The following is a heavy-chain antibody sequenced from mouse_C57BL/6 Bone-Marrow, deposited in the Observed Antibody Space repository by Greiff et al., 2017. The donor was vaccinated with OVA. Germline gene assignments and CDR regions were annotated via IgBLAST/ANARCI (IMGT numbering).Heavy chain of an antibody. CDR1: GYTFTSYW. CDR2: INPSSGYT. CDR3: ARWSCYSCDVGGY. D-gene: IGHD2-12*01. Sequence: VQLQQSGAELAKPGASVKLSCKASGYTFTSYWMHWVKQRPGQGLEWIGYINPSSGYTKYNQKFKDKATLTADKSSSTAYMQLRSLTYEDSAVYYCARWSCYSCDVGGYWGQGTTLTVSS. V-gene: IGHV1-7*01. J-gene: IGHJ2*01.